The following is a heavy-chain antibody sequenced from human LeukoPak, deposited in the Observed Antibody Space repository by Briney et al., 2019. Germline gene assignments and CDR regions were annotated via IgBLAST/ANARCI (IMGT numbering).Heavy chain of an antibody. CDR3: ARFIAVTGTAAFQFDY. Sequence: NTSETLSLTCTVSGGSISSRSHYWGWIRQPPGKGLEWIGTIYYSGSTYYNPSLKSRVTISVDTSKNQFSLNLYSVTAADTAVYYCARFIAVTGTAAFQFDYWGQGTLVTVSS. CDR2: IYYSGST. V-gene: IGHV4-39*01. D-gene: IGHD6-19*01. CDR1: GGSISSRSHY. J-gene: IGHJ4*02.